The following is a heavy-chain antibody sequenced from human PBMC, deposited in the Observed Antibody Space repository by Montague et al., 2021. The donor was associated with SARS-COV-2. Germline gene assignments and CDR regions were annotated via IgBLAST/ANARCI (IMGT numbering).Heavy chain of an antibody. CDR2: SANT. V-gene: IGHV4-59*01. Sequence: SANTNSNPSLKRRVTISLDTSENQFSLKLSSVTAADTAVYYCARTWRFGQSYGLDILGQGTMVTVSS. J-gene: IGHJ3*02. D-gene: IGHD3-16*01. CDR3: ARTWRFGQSYGLDI.